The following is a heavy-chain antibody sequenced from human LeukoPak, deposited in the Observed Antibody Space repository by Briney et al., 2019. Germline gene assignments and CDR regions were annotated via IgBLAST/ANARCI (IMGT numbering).Heavy chain of an antibody. Sequence: ASVKVSCKASGYTFTSYYMHWVRQAPGQGLEWMGRIIPILGIANYAQKFQGRVTITADKSTSTAYMELSSLRSEDTAVYYCAREKGIAAAVPEDYWGQGTLVTVSS. CDR3: AREKGIAAAVPEDY. CDR1: GYTFTSYY. CDR2: IIPILGIA. V-gene: IGHV1-69*04. J-gene: IGHJ4*02. D-gene: IGHD6-13*01.